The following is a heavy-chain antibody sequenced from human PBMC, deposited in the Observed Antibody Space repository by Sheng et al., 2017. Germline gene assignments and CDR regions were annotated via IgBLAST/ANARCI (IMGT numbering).Heavy chain of an antibody. V-gene: IGHV3-23*04. CDR2: ISGSGGST. CDR3: AKTDDYYDSSGYRGWFDP. Sequence: EVQLVESGGGLVQPGGSLRLSCAASGFTFSSYAMSWVRQAPGKGLEWVSAISGSGGSTYYADSVKGRFTISRDNSKNTLYLQMNSLRAEDTAVYYCAKTDDYYDSSGYRGWFDPWGQGTLVTVSS. D-gene: IGHD3-22*01. CDR1: GFTFSSYA. J-gene: IGHJ5*02.